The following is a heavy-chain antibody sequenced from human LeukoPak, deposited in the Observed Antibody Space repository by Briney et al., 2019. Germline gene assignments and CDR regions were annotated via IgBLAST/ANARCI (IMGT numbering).Heavy chain of an antibody. D-gene: IGHD2-15*01. CDR2: ISGDGGST. J-gene: IGHJ4*02. V-gene: IGHV3-43*02. CDR1: GFTFDDYA. Sequence: GGSLRLSCAASGFTFDDYAMHWVRHAPGKGLEWVSLISGDGGSTYYADSVKGRFTISRDNSKNSLYLQMNSLRTEDTALCYCAKDMGDIVVVVAATHFDYWGQGTLVTVSS. CDR3: AKDMGDIVVVVAATHFDY.